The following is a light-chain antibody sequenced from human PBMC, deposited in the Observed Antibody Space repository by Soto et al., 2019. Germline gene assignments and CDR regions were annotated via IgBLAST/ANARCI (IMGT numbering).Light chain of an antibody. J-gene: IGKJ5*01. CDR2: DAS. CDR1: QGVSNY. CDR3: QRRAN. Sequence: EIVLTQSPVTLSLSPGERATLSCRSSQGVSNYLGWYQQKPGQAPRLLIYDASDRSTGIPARFSGSGSGTDFTLTISSLEIEDFAVDYCQRRANFGQGTRLEIK. V-gene: IGKV3-11*01.